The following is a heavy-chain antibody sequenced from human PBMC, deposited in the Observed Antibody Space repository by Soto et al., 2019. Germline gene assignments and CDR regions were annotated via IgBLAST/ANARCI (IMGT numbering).Heavy chain of an antibody. CDR1: GGSISSGGYY. CDR2: IYYSGST. Sequence: QVQLQESGPGLVKPSQTLSLTCTVSGGSISSGGYYWSWIRQHPGTGLEWIGYIYYSGSTYYNPSLKSRVTISVDTSKNQFSLKLSSVTAADTAVYYCARGGSVGETYYYYGMDVWGQGTTVTVSS. V-gene: IGHV4-31*03. D-gene: IGHD1-26*01. CDR3: ARGGSVGETYYYYGMDV. J-gene: IGHJ6*02.